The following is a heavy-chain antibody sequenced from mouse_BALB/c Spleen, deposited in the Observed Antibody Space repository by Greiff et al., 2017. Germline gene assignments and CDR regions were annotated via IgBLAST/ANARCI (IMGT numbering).Heavy chain of an antibody. CDR1: GFNIKDYY. J-gene: IGHJ3*01. CDR3: NVSYYGYDAFAY. CDR2: IDPENGDT. Sequence: VQLQQSGAELVRSGASVKLSCTASGFNIKDYYMHWVKQRPEQGLEWIGWIDPENGDTEYAPKFQGKATMTADTSSNTAYLQLSSLTSEDTAVYYCNVSYYGYDAFAYWGQGTLVTVSA. V-gene: IGHV14-4*02. D-gene: IGHD2-2*01.